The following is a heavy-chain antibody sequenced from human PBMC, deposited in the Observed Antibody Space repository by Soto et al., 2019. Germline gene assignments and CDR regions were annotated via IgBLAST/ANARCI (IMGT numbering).Heavy chain of an antibody. J-gene: IGHJ4*02. CDR3: ARLTLAQDSSGYHIFDY. CDR2: RYSDGRS. CDR1: GFTVSISY. D-gene: IGHD3-22*01. V-gene: IGHV3-66*04. Sequence: GSLRLSCAGSGFTVSISYMTWVRQVPGKGLEWVSIRYSDGRSYHAESVKGRFTISTDDSENTLYLQMSSLRAEDTAVYYCARLTLAQDSSGYHIFDYWGLGTLVTVSS.